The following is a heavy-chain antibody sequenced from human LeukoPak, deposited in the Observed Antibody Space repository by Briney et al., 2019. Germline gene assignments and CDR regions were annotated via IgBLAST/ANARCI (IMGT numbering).Heavy chain of an antibody. CDR1: GGAFSGFY. J-gene: IGHJ4*02. CDR3: ARLRYCSSTSCQLFDY. V-gene: IGHV4-34*01. CDR2: INHSGST. Sequence: SETLSLNCAVFGGAFSGFYWSWIRQPPGKGLEWIGEINHSGSTNYNPSLKSRVTISVDTSKNQFSLKLSSVTAADTAVYYCARLRYCSSTSCQLFDYWGQGTLVTVSS. D-gene: IGHD2-2*01.